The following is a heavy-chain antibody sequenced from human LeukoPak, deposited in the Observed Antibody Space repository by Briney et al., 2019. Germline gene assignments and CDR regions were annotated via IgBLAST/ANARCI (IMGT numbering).Heavy chain of an antibody. Sequence: SETLSLTCAVYGGSFSGYYWSWIRQPPGKGLEWIGEINHRGSTNYNPSLKSRVTISVDTSKNQFSLKLSSVTAADTAVYYCARGDFVGDYGDYWGQGTLVTVSS. D-gene: IGHD4-17*01. J-gene: IGHJ4*02. CDR1: GGSFSGYY. V-gene: IGHV4-34*01. CDR3: ARGDFVGDYGDY. CDR2: INHRGST.